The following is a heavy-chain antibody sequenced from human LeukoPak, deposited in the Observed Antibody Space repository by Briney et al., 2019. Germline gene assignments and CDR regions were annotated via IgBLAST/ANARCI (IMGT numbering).Heavy chain of an antibody. J-gene: IGHJ2*01. D-gene: IGHD5/OR15-5a*01. CDR1: ESTFSSFP. CDR3: AKIGVSGQWYFDL. V-gene: IGHV3-21*01. Sequence: GGSLRLSCTASESTFSSFPMSWVRQAPGRGLEWISTISSSGSLIYYADSPKGRITVSRDNAKNSLYVQMNSLRAEDKAVYYCAKIGVSGQWYFDLWGRGTLVTVSS. CDR2: ISSSGSLI.